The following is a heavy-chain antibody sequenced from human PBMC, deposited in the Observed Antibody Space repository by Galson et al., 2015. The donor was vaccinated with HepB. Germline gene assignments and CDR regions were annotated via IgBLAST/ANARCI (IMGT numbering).Heavy chain of an antibody. Sequence: SLRLSCAASGFTLSSYGMSWVRQAPGKGLEWVSVIPGSGGHISYGDSVKGRFTISRDIYKNTVYLEMNDLRVEDTGTYYCVKDASSWYGDWFDVWGQEALVTVSS. CDR3: VKDASSWYGDWFDV. V-gene: IGHV3-23*01. CDR1: GFTLSSYG. D-gene: IGHD6-13*01. J-gene: IGHJ5*02. CDR2: IPGSGGHI.